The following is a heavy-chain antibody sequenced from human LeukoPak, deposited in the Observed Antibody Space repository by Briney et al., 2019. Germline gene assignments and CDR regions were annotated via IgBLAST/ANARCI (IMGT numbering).Heavy chain of an antibody. D-gene: IGHD3-10*01. CDR3: ASEYGTITMVRGVINC. CDR1: GGSISSSSYY. CDR2: IYYSGST. V-gene: IGHV4-39*01. J-gene: IGHJ4*02. Sequence: PSETLSLTSTVSGGSISSSSYYWGWIRQPPGKGLEWIGSIYYSGSTYYNPSLKSRVTISVDTSKNQFSLKLSSVTAADTAVYYCASEYGTITMVRGVINCWGQGTLVTVSS.